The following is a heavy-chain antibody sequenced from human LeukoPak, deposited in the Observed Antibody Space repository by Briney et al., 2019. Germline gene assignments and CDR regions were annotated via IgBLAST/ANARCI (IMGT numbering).Heavy chain of an antibody. D-gene: IGHD3-10*01. CDR1: GFSFSSYA. J-gene: IGHJ3*02. CDR2: ISGDTTYI. Sequence: GGSLRLSCAASGFSFSSYAMNWVRRAPGKGLEWVSSISGDTTYIYYADSARGRFTISRDNAKNSLYLQMNSLSAEDTAEYYCARDGRGSYYVGKAFDIWGQGIMVIVSS. V-gene: IGHV3-21*01. CDR3: ARDGRGSYYVGKAFDI.